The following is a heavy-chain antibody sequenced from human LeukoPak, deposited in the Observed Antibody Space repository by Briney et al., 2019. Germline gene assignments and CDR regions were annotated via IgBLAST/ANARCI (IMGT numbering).Heavy chain of an antibody. CDR1: GFTFSSYA. Sequence: GGSLRLSCAASGFTFSSYAMSWVRQAPGKGLEWVSAISGSGGSTYYADSVKGRFTISRDNSKNTLYLQMNSLRAEDTAVYYCAKGRRRITMIVVVINYGMDVWGQGITVTVSS. CDR3: AKGRRRITMIVVVINYGMDV. CDR2: ISGSGGST. V-gene: IGHV3-23*01. D-gene: IGHD3-22*01. J-gene: IGHJ6*02.